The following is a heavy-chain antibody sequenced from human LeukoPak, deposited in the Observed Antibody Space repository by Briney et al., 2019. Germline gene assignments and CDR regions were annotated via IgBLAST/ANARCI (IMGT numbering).Heavy chain of an antibody. J-gene: IGHJ5*02. CDR3: ATLDDYGDYATP. Sequence: ASVKVSCKVSGYTLTELSMHWVRQAPGKGLEWMGGFDPEDGETIYAQKFQGRVTMTEDTSTDTAYMELSSLRSEDTAVYYCATLDDYGDYATPWGQGTPVTVSS. CDR2: FDPEDGET. CDR1: GYTLTELS. V-gene: IGHV1-24*01. D-gene: IGHD4-17*01.